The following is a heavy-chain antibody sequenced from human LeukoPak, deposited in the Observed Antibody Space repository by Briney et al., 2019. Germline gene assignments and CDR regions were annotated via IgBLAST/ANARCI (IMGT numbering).Heavy chain of an antibody. V-gene: IGHV3-23*01. D-gene: IGHD3-16*02. CDR1: GFTFSSYA. Sequence: GGPLRLSCAASGFTFSSYAMSWVRQAPGEGLEWVSAISGSGGSTYYADSVKGRFTISRDNSKNTLYLQMNSLRAEDTAVYYCAKDQSAAYYDYVWGSYRQYYFDYWGQGTLVTVSS. J-gene: IGHJ4*02. CDR2: ISGSGGST. CDR3: AKDQSAAYYDYVWGSYRQYYFDY.